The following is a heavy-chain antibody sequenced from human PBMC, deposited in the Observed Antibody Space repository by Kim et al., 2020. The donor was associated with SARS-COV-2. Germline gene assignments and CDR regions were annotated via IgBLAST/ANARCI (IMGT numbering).Heavy chain of an antibody. D-gene: IGHD3-22*01. CDR3: ARANSITMIVVVINAFDI. J-gene: IGHJ3*02. CDR1: GGSISSGGYY. CDR2: IYDSGST. V-gene: IGHV4-31*03. Sequence: SETLSLTCTVSGGSISSGGYYWSWIRQHPGKGLEWLGYIYDSGSTYSNPSLKSRVTISVDTSKNQFSLKLSSVTAADTAVYYCARANSITMIVVVINAFDIWGQGTMVTVSS.